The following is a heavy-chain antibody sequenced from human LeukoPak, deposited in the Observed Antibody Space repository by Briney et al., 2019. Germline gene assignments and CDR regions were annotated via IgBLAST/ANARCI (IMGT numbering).Heavy chain of an antibody. Sequence: ASVKVSCKASGYTFTSYYMHWIRQAPRQGLEWMGIINPSGGGTSYAQKFQGRVTMTGDTSTSTVYMELSSLTSDDTAVYYCARDGEPAVPGGAYFYGMDVWGQGTTVTVSS. D-gene: IGHD6-19*01. CDR1: GYTFTSYY. J-gene: IGHJ6*02. V-gene: IGHV1-46*01. CDR3: ARDGEPAVPGGAYFYGMDV. CDR2: INPSGGGT.